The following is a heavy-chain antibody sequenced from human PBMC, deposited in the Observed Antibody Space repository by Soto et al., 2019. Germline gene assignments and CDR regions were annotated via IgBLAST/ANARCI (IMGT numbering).Heavy chain of an antibody. CDR2: INHSGST. J-gene: IGHJ6*02. D-gene: IGHD3-16*02. Sequence: SETLSLTCAVYGGSFSGYYWSWIRQPPGKGLEWIGEINHSGSTNYNPSLKSRVTISVDTSKNQFSLKLSSVTAADTAVYYGAGRVGGIPHHYYYYGMDVWGQGTTVTVSS. CDR3: AGRVGGIPHHYYYYGMDV. V-gene: IGHV4-34*01. CDR1: GGSFSGYY.